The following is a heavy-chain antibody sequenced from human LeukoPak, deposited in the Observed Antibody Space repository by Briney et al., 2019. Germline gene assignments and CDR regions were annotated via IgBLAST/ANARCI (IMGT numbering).Heavy chain of an antibody. Sequence: GGSLRLSCAASGFTFSSYGMHWVRQAPGKGLEWVAFIRYDGSNKYYADSVKGRFTISRDNSKNTLYLQMNSLRAEDTAVYYCAKDLRWRYYDSSGWDYWGQGTLVTVSS. CDR2: IRYDGSNK. D-gene: IGHD3-22*01. CDR3: AKDLRWRYYDSSGWDY. V-gene: IGHV3-30*02. J-gene: IGHJ4*02. CDR1: GFTFSSYG.